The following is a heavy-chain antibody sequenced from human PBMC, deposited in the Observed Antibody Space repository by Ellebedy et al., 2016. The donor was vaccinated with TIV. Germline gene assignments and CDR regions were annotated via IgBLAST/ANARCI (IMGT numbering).Heavy chain of an antibody. V-gene: IGHV1-46*01. D-gene: IGHD3-3*01. CDR2: INPSGGST. CDR3: ARTRVDDFWSGYYLHSWDYYYYGMDV. J-gene: IGHJ6*02. CDR1: GYTFTSYY. Sequence: AASVKVSCKAFGYTFTSYYMHWVRQAPGQGLEWMGIINPSGGSTSYAQKFQGRVTMTRDTSTSTVYMELSSLRSEDTAVYYCARTRVDDFWSGYYLHSWDYYYYGMDVWGQGTTVTVSS.